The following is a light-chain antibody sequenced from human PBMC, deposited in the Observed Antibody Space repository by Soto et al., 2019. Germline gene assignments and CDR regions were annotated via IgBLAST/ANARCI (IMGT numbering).Light chain of an antibody. Sequence: DIPMTQSPSTLSASVGDRVTITCRASQSVTSRLAWYQQKPGKAPKLLIYGASNLESGVPSRFSGSGSGTEFTHTISSLQPDEFATYYCQQYNSYSLTFGGGTTVEIK. CDR1: QSVTSR. J-gene: IGKJ4*01. CDR3: QQYNSYSLT. CDR2: GAS. V-gene: IGKV1-5*01.